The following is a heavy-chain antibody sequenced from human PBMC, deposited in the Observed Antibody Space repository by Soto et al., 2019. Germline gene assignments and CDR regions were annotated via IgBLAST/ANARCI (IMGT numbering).Heavy chain of an antibody. CDR3: AKERSSGWSFDY. V-gene: IGHV3-23*01. Sequence: GGSLRLSCAASGCNFSTYAINWVRQAPGKGLEWVSGISGSGDSTYYADSVKGRFTVSRDNSKNTLYLQMNSLRAEDTAVFYCAKERSSGWSFDYWGQGTLVTVSS. CDR1: GCNFSTYA. CDR2: ISGSGDST. J-gene: IGHJ4*02. D-gene: IGHD6-19*01.